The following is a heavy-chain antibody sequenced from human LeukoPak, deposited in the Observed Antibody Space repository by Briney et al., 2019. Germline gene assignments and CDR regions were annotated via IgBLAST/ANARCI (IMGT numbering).Heavy chain of an antibody. V-gene: IGHV4-61*02. Sequence: PSETLSLTCTVSGGSISGGSYYWSWIRQPAGKGLEWIGRFYPSGSTDYNPSPKSRATISVDTSTNQFSLKLSSVTAADTAVYYCAREESGWFDPWGQGTLVTVSS. CDR2: FYPSGST. J-gene: IGHJ5*02. CDR1: GGSISGGSYY. D-gene: IGHD2-8*02. CDR3: AREESGWFDP.